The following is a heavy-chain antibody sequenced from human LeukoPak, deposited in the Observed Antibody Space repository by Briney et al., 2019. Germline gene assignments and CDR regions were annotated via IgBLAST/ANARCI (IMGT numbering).Heavy chain of an antibody. CDR3: ARHPTYSSSWYEDAFDI. V-gene: IGHV4-39*01. CDR1: GGSISSSSYY. CDR2: IYYSGST. Sequence: PETLSLTCTVSGGSISSSSYYWGWIRQPPGKGLEWIGSIYYSGSTYYNPSLKSRVTISVDTSKNQFSLKLSSVTAADTAVYYCARHPTYSSSWYEDAFDIWGQGTMVTVSS. J-gene: IGHJ3*02. D-gene: IGHD6-13*01.